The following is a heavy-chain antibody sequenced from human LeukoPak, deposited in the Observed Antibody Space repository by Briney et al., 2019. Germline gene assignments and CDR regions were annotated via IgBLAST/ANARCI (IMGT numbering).Heavy chain of an antibody. CDR1: GFTSSTYA. Sequence: GGSLRLSCAASGFTSSTYAVHWVRQAPGKGLEYLGVISYDANIKYYADSVKGRFTISRDNSKNTLYLEMNSLRAEDTAVYYCARAPSSWFDYWGQGTLVTVSS. V-gene: IGHV3-30-3*01. CDR2: ISYDANIK. CDR3: ARAPSSWFDY. D-gene: IGHD6-13*01. J-gene: IGHJ5*01.